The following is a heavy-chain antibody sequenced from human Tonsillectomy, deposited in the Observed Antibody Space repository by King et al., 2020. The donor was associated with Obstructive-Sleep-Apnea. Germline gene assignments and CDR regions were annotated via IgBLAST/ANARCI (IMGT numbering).Heavy chain of an antibody. CDR2: ISYDGSNK. D-gene: IGHD4-17*01. CDR1: GFTFSSYG. Sequence: VQLVESGGGVVQPGRSLRLSCAASGFTFSSYGMHWVRQAPGKGLEWVAVISYDGSNKYYADSVKGRFTISRDNSKNTLYLQMNSLRAEDTAVYYCAKERGVTTSNWYFALWGRGTLVTVSS. CDR3: AKERGVTTSNWYFAL. J-gene: IGHJ2*01. V-gene: IGHV3-30*18.